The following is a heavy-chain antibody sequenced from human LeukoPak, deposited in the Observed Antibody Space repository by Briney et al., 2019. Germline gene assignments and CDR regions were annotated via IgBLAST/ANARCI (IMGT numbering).Heavy chain of an antibody. CDR2: IIPIFGTA. CDR3: ARYTLLLNYMDV. V-gene: IGHV1-69*01. Sequence: SVKVSCKASGGTFSSYTISWVRQAPGRGLEWMGGIIPIFGTANYAQKFQGRVTITADESTSTAYMELSSLRSEDTAVYYCARYTLLLNYMDVWGKGTTVTISS. J-gene: IGHJ6*03. CDR1: GGTFSSYT. D-gene: IGHD1-26*01.